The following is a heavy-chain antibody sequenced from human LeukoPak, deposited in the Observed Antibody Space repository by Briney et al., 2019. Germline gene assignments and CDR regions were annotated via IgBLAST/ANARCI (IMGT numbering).Heavy chain of an antibody. J-gene: IGHJ5*02. CDR3: ASDLTGGFDP. CDR2: IYSGGNT. V-gene: IGHV3-66*01. D-gene: IGHD3-16*01. CDR1: GYTVSSNY. Sequence: GGSLRLSCAASGYTVSSNYMSWVRQAPGRGLEWVSVIYSGGNTYNADSVRGRFIISRDNSNNTLYLQMNNLRAEDTAMYYCASDLTGGFDPWGQGTLVTVAS.